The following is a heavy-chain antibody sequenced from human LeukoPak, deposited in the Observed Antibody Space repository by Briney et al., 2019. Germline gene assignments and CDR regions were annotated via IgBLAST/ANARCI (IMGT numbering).Heavy chain of an antibody. D-gene: IGHD2-15*01. CDR2: INPNSGGT. CDR3: AREWVLCSGGSCYNY. V-gene: IGHV1-2*06. CDR1: GYTFTSYG. J-gene: IGHJ4*02. Sequence: ASVKVSCKASGYTFTSYGISWVRQAPGQGLEWMGRINPNSGGTNYAQKFQGRVTMTRDTSIGTAYMELSRLRSDDTAVYYCAREWVLCSGGSCYNYWGQGTLVTVSS.